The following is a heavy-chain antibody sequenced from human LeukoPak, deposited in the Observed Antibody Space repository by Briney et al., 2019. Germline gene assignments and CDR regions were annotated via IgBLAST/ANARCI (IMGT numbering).Heavy chain of an antibody. CDR2: ISAYNGNT. CDR3: ARGEGRYHSSGWYWNY. Sequence: ASVKVSCKASGYTFTSYGISWVRQAPGQGLEWMGLISAYNGNTNYAQKLQGRVTTTTDTSTSTAYMELRSLRSDDTAVYYCARGEGRYHSSGWYWNYWGQGTLVTVSS. V-gene: IGHV1-18*04. D-gene: IGHD6-19*01. J-gene: IGHJ4*02. CDR1: GYTFTSYG.